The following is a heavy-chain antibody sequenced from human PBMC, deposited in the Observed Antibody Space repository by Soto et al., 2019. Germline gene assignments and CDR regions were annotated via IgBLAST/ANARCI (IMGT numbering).Heavy chain of an antibody. CDR2: ISHTGST. CDR3: AGRRVSYPGIS. Sequence: QVQLQESGPGLLEPSGTLSLTCTVSGDSISTAHWWSWVRQPPGKGLEWIGEISHTGSTNYSPSLRGRITVSLDRSQNQFSLTVTSVTAAATAVYYCAGRRVSYPGISWGQGTLVTVST. CDR1: GDSISTAHW. V-gene: IGHV4-4*02. D-gene: IGHD1-20*01. J-gene: IGHJ5*01.